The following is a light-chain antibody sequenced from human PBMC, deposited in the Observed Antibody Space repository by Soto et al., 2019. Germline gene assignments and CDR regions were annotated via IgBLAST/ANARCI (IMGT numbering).Light chain of an antibody. Sequence: QAVVTQEPSLTVSPGGTTTLTCGSNTGAVTSGHYPFWFQQKPGQAPRTLIFDTYNKHSWTPARFSGSLLGGKAALTLSGAQPEDEADYYCLLSVGGILIFGGGTKLTVL. J-gene: IGLJ2*01. CDR2: DTY. V-gene: IGLV7-46*01. CDR3: LLSVGGILI. CDR1: TGAVTSGHY.